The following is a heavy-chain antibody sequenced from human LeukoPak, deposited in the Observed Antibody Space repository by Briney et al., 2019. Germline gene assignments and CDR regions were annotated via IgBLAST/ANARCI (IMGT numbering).Heavy chain of an antibody. CDR2: IYYSGST. CDR3: ARDSQRITGTHRRYFDY. D-gene: IGHD1-7*01. CDR1: GGSISSSSYY. Sequence: SETLSLTCTVSGGSISSSSYYWGWIRQPPGKGLEWIGSIYYSGSTYYNPSLKSRVTISVDTSKNQFSLKLSSVTAADTAVYYCARDSQRITGTHRRYFDYWGQGTLVTVSS. V-gene: IGHV4-39*07. J-gene: IGHJ4*02.